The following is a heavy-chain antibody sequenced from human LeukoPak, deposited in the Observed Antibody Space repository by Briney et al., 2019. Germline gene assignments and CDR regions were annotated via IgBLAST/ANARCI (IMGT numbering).Heavy chain of an antibody. CDR2: ISAYNGNT. D-gene: IGHD6-13*01. Sequence: SVKVSCKASGYTFTSYGISWVRQAPGQGLEWMGWISAYNGNTNYAQKLRGRVTMTTDTSTSTAYMELRSLRSDDTAVYYCARVSSSWYLLRAFDIWGQGTMVTVSS. J-gene: IGHJ3*02. V-gene: IGHV1-18*01. CDR1: GYTFTSYG. CDR3: ARVSSSWYLLRAFDI.